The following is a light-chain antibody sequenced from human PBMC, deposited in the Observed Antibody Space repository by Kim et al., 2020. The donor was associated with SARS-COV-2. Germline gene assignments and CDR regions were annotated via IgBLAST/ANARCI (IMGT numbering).Light chain of an antibody. CDR1: QTGIGN. J-gene: IGKJ1*01. V-gene: IGKV3-15*01. Sequence: VSSGERATLASRASQTGIGNLAWYQQKPGQAPRRLIYDTFTRATGSLHRFSGSGAGTEFTLPISSLQSADFCIYYCHQYYTWPRTFGQGTKVDIK. CDR3: HQYYTWPRT. CDR2: DTF.